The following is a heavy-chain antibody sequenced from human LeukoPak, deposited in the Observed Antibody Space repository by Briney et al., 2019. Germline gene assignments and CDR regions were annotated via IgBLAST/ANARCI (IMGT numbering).Heavy chain of an antibody. V-gene: IGHV3-33*01. J-gene: IGHJ4*02. CDR2: IWYDGSNK. D-gene: IGHD1-26*01. Sequence: GGSLRLSCAASGFTFSSYGMHWVRQAPGKGLEWVAVIWYDGSNKYYADSVKGRFTISRDNSKNTLYLQMNSLRAEDTAVYYCASPKDSGSYSFDYWGQGTLVTVSS. CDR3: ASPKDSGSYSFDY. CDR1: GFTFSSYG.